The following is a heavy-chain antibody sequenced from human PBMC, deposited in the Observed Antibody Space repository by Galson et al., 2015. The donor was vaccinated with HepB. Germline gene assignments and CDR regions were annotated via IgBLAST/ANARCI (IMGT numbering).Heavy chain of an antibody. J-gene: IGHJ4*02. V-gene: IGHV3-15*01. D-gene: IGHD3-16*01. CDR3: TTDPTGEKWPPDF. CDR2: IKSKTDGGTT. CDR1: GFTFSNAW. Sequence: SLRLSCAASGFTFSNAWMSWVRQAPGKGLEWVGRIKSKTDGGTTDYAAPVKGRFTISRDDSKNTLYLQMNSLKTEDTAVYYCTTDPTGEKWPPDFCGQGTLVTVAS.